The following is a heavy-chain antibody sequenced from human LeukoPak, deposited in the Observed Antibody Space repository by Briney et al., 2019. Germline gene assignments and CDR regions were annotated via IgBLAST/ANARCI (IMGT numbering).Heavy chain of an antibody. D-gene: IGHD6-13*01. CDR3: AKETAAAPLFYYGMDV. V-gene: IGHV3-48*03. Sequence: GGSLRLSCAASGFTFSSYEMNWVRQAPGKGLEWVSYISSSGSTIYYADSVKGRFTISRDNAKNSLYLQMNSLRAEDTAVYYCAKETAAAPLFYYGMDVWGKGTTVTVSS. CDR2: ISSSGSTI. CDR1: GFTFSSYE. J-gene: IGHJ6*04.